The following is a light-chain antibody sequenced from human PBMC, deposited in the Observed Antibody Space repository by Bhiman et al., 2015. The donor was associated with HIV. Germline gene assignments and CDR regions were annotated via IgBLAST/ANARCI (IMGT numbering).Light chain of an antibody. CDR2: DVS. Sequence: QSALTQPASXXGSPGQSITISCTGTSSDVGGYNYVSWYQQHPGKAPKLMIYDVSNRPSGVSNRFSGSKSGNTASLTISGLQAEDEADYYCSSYTSSSTVVFGGGTKLTVL. CDR3: SSYTSSSTVV. J-gene: IGLJ2*01. CDR1: SSDVGGYNY. V-gene: IGLV2-14*03.